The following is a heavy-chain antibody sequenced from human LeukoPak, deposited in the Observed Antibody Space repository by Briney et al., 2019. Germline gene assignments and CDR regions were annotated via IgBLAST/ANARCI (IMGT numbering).Heavy chain of an antibody. V-gene: IGHV1-69*04. CDR3: APMANYGDYVRFDY. CDR1: GGTFSSYA. D-gene: IGHD4-17*01. J-gene: IGHJ4*02. Sequence: GSSVRVSCKASGGTFSSYAISWVRQAPGQGLEWMGRIIPILGIANYAQKFQGRVTITADKSTSTAYMELSSLRSEDTAVYYCAPMANYGDYVRFDYWGQGTLVTVFS. CDR2: IIPILGIA.